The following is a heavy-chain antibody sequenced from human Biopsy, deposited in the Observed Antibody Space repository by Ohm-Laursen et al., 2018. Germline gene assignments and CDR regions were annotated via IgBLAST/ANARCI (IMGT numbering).Heavy chain of an antibody. CDR2: ISYTGYT. Sequence: PSQTLSLTCAVSGGSFTGHYWSWIRQPPGKGLEWIGHISYTGYTSYNVSLKSRVTISVDTSRNHFSLRLSSLTAADTAVYYCARGSNDFGGLYFPCWGQGTLLTVSS. V-gene: IGHV4-59*11. CDR1: GGSFTGHY. D-gene: IGHD4-23*01. J-gene: IGHJ4*02. CDR3: ARGSNDFGGLYFPC.